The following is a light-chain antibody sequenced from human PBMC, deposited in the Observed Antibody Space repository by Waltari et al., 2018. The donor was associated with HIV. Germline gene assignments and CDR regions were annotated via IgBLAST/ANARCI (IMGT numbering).Light chain of an antibody. Sequence: NFMLTQPHSVSESPVKTVTISCTRSSGSIASNYVQWFQQRPGSSPTTVIFEDNRRPSGVPDRFSGSIDMSSNSASLTISGLKTDDEADYYCQSFDSSSVVFGGGTKLTVL. CDR1: SGSIASNY. CDR2: EDN. CDR3: QSFDSSSVV. J-gene: IGLJ2*01. V-gene: IGLV6-57*01.